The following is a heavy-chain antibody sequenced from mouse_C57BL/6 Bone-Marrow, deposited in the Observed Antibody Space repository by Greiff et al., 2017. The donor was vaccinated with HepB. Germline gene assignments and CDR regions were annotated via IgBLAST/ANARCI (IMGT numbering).Heavy chain of an antibody. J-gene: IGHJ2*01. CDR2: INYDGSST. Sequence: EVKLMESEGGLVQPGSSMKLSCTASGFTFSDYYMAWVRQVPEKGLEWVANINYDGSSTYYLDSLKSRFIISRDNAKNILYLQMSSLKSEDTATYYCARQIYYYGSSLYYFDYWGQGTTLTVSS. CDR3: ARQIYYYGSSLYYFDY. CDR1: GFTFSDYY. V-gene: IGHV5-16*01. D-gene: IGHD1-1*01.